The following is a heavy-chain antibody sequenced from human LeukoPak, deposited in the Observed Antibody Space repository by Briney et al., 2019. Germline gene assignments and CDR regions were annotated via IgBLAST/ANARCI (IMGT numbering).Heavy chain of an antibody. Sequence: PGGSLRLSCAASGVTFSSYFRSGFRNPPGKGRDGLANIKQDGSEKYNVDSVKGRFTISRDNAKDALYLQMNSLRAEDTAVYYCARDPKTVRYFDWSPVDYWGQGTLVTVSS. CDR2: IKQDGSEK. J-gene: IGHJ4*02. CDR3: ARDPKTVRYFDWSPVDY. CDR1: GVTFSSYF. V-gene: IGHV3-7*01. D-gene: IGHD3-9*01.